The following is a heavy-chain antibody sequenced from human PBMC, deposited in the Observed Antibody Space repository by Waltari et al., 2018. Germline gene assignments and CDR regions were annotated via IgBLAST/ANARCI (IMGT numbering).Heavy chain of an antibody. Sequence: QVQLAESGGGAVQPGGSLGRSCVAAGFIFSSYDRNWVRQPAGKGLEWLALIRDDGSKKFYADSVKVRFTVSRDNSRDTLYLHMNGLTSVDTSIYFCAREISTSSPSFWGRGTLVTVSS. CDR1: GFIFSSYD. CDR2: IRDDGSKK. J-gene: IGHJ4*02. CDR3: AREISTSSPSF. D-gene: IGHD1-1*01. V-gene: IGHV3-30*02.